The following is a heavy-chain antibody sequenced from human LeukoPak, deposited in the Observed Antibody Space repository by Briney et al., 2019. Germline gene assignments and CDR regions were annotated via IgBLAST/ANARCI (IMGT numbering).Heavy chain of an antibody. V-gene: IGHV3-23*01. J-gene: IGHJ1*01. CDR1: GFTFSSYA. D-gene: IGHD4-17*01. CDR2: ISGSGGST. CDR3: AKGYYDYGDSQYFQH. Sequence: PGGSLRLSCAASGFTFSSYAMSWVRQAPGKGLEWVSAISGSGGSTYYADSVKGRFTISRDNSKNTLYLQMNSLRAEDTAVYYCAKGYYDYGDSQYFQHWGQGTLATVSS.